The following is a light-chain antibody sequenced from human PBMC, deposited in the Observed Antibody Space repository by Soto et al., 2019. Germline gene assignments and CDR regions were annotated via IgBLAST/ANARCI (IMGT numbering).Light chain of an antibody. CDR3: QQSYMDPIT. Sequence: DIQMTQSTASLSAYVGNRVTINCRASQSISTYVNWYQKKPGKAPNLLIYDASRLQSGVPSRFSGSGGGTDFTLSISSVQPEDFATYFCQQSYMDPITFGQGTRLEIK. CDR2: DAS. CDR1: QSISTY. V-gene: IGKV1-39*01. J-gene: IGKJ5*01.